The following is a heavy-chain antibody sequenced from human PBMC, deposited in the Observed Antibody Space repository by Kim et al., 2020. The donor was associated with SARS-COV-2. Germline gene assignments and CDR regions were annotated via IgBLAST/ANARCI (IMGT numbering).Heavy chain of an antibody. D-gene: IGHD2-2*01. V-gene: IGHV3-33*01. CDR2: IWYDGSNK. CDR1: GFTFSSSC. J-gene: IGHJ3*02. Sequence: GGSLRLSCAASGFTFSSSCMHWVRQAPGKGLEWVAVIWYDGSNKYYADSVKGRFTISRDNSKNTLYLQMTSLRAEDTAVYYCARGLKGYCSSTSCYDAFDIWGQGTMVTVSS. CDR3: ARGLKGYCSSTSCYDAFDI.